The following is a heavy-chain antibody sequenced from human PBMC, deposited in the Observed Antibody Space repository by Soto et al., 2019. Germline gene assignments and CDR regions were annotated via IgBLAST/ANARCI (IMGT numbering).Heavy chain of an antibody. V-gene: IGHV5-10-1*03. J-gene: IGHJ4*02. Sequence: EVQLVQSGAEVKKPGESLRISCKGSGYSFTSYWISWVRQMPGKGLEWMGRIDPSDSYTNYSPSFQGHVTISADKSISTAYLQWSSLKASDTAMYYCARLVSDLNIVVVPAAVDYWGQGTLVTVSS. CDR2: IDPSDSYT. CDR3: ARLVSDLNIVVVPAAVDY. D-gene: IGHD2-2*01. CDR1: GYSFTSYW.